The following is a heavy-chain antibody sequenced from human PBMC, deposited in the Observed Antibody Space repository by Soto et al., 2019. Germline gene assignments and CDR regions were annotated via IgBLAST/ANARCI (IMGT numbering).Heavy chain of an antibody. CDR1: GFTFDDYA. CDR3: AKDSSAGVGFWSGYYYYYYYYMDV. V-gene: IGHV3-9*01. CDR2: ISWNSGSI. J-gene: IGHJ6*03. D-gene: IGHD3-3*01. Sequence: DVQLVESGGGLVQPGRSLRLSCAASGFTFDDYAMHWVRQAPGKGLEWVSGISWNSGSIGYADSVKGRFTISRDNAKNSLYLQMNSLRAEDTALYYCAKDSSAGVGFWSGYYYYYYYYMDVWGKGTTVTVSS.